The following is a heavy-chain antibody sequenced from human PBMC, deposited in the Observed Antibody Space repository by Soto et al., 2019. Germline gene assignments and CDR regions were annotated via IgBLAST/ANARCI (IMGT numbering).Heavy chain of an antibody. CDR3: ARYCSSTSCYDYWFDP. V-gene: IGHV3-21*01. Sequence: GGSLRLSCAASGFTFSSYSMNWVRQAPGKGLEWVSSISSSSSYTNYADSVKGRFTISRDNAKNSLYLQMNSLRAEDTAVYYCARYCSSTSCYDYWFDPWGQGTLVPVSS. CDR2: ISSSSSYT. J-gene: IGHJ5*02. D-gene: IGHD2-2*01. CDR1: GFTFSSYS.